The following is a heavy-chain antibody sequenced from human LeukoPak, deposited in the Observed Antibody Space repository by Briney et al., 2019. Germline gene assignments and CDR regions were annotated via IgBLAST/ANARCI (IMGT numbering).Heavy chain of an antibody. D-gene: IGHD4-17*01. V-gene: IGHV3-7*01. CDR3: ARLGARQMLEY. CDR2: IKQDGGQI. CDR1: EFTFNSYW. Sequence: GGSLRLSCAASEFTFNSYWMSWVRQAPGKGLEWVTNIKQDGGQIYYLDSVKGRFTVSRDNAKNSLYLQMNSLRAEDTAVYYYARLGARQMLEYWGQGTLVTVSS. J-gene: IGHJ4*02.